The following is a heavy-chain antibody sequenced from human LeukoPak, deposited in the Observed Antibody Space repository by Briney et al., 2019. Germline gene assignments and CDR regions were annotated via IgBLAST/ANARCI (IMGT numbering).Heavy chain of an antibody. J-gene: IGHJ5*02. D-gene: IGHD3-3*01. V-gene: IGHV4-39*01. Sequence: SEALSLTCTVSGGSISSSSYYWGWIRQPPGKGLEWIGSIYYSGSTYYNPSLKSRVTISVDTSKNQFSLKLSSVTAADTAVYCCARHRVAIFGVVIDWFDPWGQGTLVTVSS. CDR1: GGSISSSSYY. CDR2: IYYSGST. CDR3: ARHRVAIFGVVIDWFDP.